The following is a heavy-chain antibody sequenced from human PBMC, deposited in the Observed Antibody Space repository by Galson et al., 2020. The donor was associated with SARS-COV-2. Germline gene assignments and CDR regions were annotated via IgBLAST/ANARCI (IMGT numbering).Heavy chain of an antibody. CDR3: ASRGYGNIDY. V-gene: IGHV3-53*01. Sequence: GGSLRLSCAASGFIVSSNYMNWVRQAPGKGLEWVSIIYSGGYTYYADSVKGRFTISRDNSNNTVYLQMNSLRVDDTAVYYCASRGYGNIDYWGQGTLVTVSS. CDR1: GFIVSSNY. CDR2: IYSGGYT. J-gene: IGHJ4*02. D-gene: IGHD5-18*01.